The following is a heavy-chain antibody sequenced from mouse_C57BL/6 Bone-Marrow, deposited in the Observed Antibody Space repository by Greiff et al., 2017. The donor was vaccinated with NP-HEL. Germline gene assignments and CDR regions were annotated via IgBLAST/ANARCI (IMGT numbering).Heavy chain of an antibody. CDR3: APGDYGSAWFAY. CDR1: GYSFTDYN. J-gene: IGHJ3*01. Sequence: VQLKESGPELVKPGASVKISCKASGYSFTDYNMNWVKQSNGKSLEWIGVINPNYGTTSYNQKFKGKATLTVDQSSSTAYMQLNSLTSEDSAVYYCAPGDYGSAWFAYWGQGTLVTVSA. D-gene: IGHD1-1*01. CDR2: INPNYGTT. V-gene: IGHV1-39*01.